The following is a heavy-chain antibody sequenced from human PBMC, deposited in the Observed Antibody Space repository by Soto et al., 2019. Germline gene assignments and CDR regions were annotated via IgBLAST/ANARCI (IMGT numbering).Heavy chain of an antibody. CDR2: ISSSSSYT. CDR1: GFTFSSYS. Sequence: EVQLVESGGGLVKPGGSLRLSCAASGFTFSSYSMNWVRQAPGKGLEWVSSISSSSSYTYYADSVKGRFTISRDNAKNSLYLQMNRLRAEDTAVYYCAREVWFSPYYFDYWGQGTLVTVSS. J-gene: IGHJ4*02. CDR3: AREVWFSPYYFDY. V-gene: IGHV3-21*01. D-gene: IGHD3-10*01.